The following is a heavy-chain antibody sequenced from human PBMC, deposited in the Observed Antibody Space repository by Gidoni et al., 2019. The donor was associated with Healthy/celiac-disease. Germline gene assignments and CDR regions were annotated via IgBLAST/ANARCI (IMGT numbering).Heavy chain of an antibody. Sequence: QVQLVQSGAAVKKPGSSVTVSCKASVVTFSSYATSWVRQAPGQGLEWMGGIIPICGTANYAQKFQGRVTITADEYTSTAYMELSRLGSEDTAVYYCARAPYSGSYQFDYWGQGTLVTVSS. V-gene: IGHV1-69*01. CDR2: IIPICGTA. J-gene: IGHJ4*02. CDR3: ARAPYSGSYQFDY. CDR1: VVTFSSYA. D-gene: IGHD1-26*01.